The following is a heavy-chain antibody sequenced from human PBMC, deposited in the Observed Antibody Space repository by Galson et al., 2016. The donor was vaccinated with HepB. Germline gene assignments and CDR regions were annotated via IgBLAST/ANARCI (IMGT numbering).Heavy chain of an antibody. V-gene: IGHV3-30-3*01. Sequence: SLRLSCAASGFTFSDWAFHWVRQAPGKGLDWVAVISKTGDTTFYGDSVKGRFTISRDNSKNTVDLQIHSLRSEDAAVYFCARDFKLGAPDYTDVWGKGTTVTVS. CDR1: GFTFSDWA. CDR3: ARDFKLGAPDYTDV. D-gene: IGHD1-26*01. CDR2: ISKTGDTT. J-gene: IGHJ6*03.